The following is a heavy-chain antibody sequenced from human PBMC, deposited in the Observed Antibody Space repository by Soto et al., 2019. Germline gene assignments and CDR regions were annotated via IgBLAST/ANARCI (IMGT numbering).Heavy chain of an antibody. Sequence: QITLMESGPTLVKPTETLTLTCTVSGFPLSARGVGVGWIRQPPGKALEWLAVIYWNDDKRYSPSLKSRLTITKDTSKNQVVLTMTNTDPVDTAKYYCAHSPWGSAPDYWGQGTLVTVSS. J-gene: IGHJ4*02. D-gene: IGHD3-16*01. CDR2: IYWNDDK. CDR3: AHSPWGSAPDY. CDR1: GFPLSARGVG. V-gene: IGHV2-5*01.